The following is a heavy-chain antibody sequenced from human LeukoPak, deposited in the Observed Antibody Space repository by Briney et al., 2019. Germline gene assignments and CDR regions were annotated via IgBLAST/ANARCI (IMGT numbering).Heavy chain of an antibody. CDR3: ARQRDGYKKGNFFDY. Sequence: SETLSLTCTVSGGSISSHYWSWIRQRPGQGLEWIGYVHSSGGANYNPSLNSRVTMSVDTSKDRLSLRLSSVTAADTAVYCCARQRDGYKKGNFFDYWGQGTLVTVSS. J-gene: IGHJ4*02. V-gene: IGHV4-59*08. CDR1: GGSISSHY. CDR2: VHSSGGA. D-gene: IGHD5-24*01.